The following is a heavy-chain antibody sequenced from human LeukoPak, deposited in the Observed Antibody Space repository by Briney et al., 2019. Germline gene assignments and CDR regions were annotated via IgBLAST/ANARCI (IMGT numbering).Heavy chain of an antibody. Sequence: GGSLRLSCAASGFTFSSYAMSWVRQAPGKGLEWVSVIYSGGSTYYADSVKGRFTISRDNSKNTLYLQMNSLRAEDTAVYYCASETPSGPIAYYYGMDVWGQGTTVTVFS. CDR2: IYSGGST. CDR1: GFTFSSYA. V-gene: IGHV3-66*01. J-gene: IGHJ6*02. CDR3: ASETPSGPIAYYYGMDV. D-gene: IGHD2-15*01.